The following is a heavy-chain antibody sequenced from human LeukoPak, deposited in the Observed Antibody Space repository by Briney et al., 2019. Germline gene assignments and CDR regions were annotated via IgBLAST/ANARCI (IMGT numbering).Heavy chain of an antibody. D-gene: IGHD5-18*01. V-gene: IGHV3-30*02. Sequence: GGSLRLSCAASGFTFRSFGMHFVRQAPGKGLEWVAFIRFDGSNQYYTDSVKGRFTISRDNSNNTPFLQMNNLRGDDTAVYFCAKGYGESHFDSWGQGTLVTVSS. J-gene: IGHJ4*02. CDR1: GFTFRSFG. CDR3: AKGYGESHFDS. CDR2: IRFDGSNQ.